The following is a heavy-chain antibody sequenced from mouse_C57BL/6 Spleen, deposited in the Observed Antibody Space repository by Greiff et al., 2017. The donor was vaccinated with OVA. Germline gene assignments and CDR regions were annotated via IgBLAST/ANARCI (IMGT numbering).Heavy chain of an antibody. J-gene: IGHJ2*01. CDR1: GFTFSSYT. CDR2: ISGGGGNT. D-gene: IGHD3-3*01. V-gene: IGHV5-9*01. CDR3: AREGLGEGFDY. Sequence: EVQLVESGGGLVKPGGSLKLSCAASGFTFSSYTMSWVRQTPEKRLEWVATISGGGGNTYYPDSVKGRFTISRDNAKNTLYLQMSSLRSEDTALYYCAREGLGEGFDYWGQGTTLTVSS.